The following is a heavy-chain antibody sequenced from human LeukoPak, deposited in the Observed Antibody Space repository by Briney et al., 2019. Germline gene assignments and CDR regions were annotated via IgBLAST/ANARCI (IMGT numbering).Heavy chain of an antibody. J-gene: IGHJ6*03. CDR2: IFYNGKT. V-gene: IGHV4-59*01. CDR1: GGSISPYY. CDR3: ARGGYYYMDV. Sequence: AETLSLTCTVSGGSISPYYWSWIRQPPGKGLQWIAYIFYNGKTNYNPSLKSRGTISVDTSKKQYSLKLSSVTAADTAVYYCARGGYYYMDVWGKGTTVTVSS.